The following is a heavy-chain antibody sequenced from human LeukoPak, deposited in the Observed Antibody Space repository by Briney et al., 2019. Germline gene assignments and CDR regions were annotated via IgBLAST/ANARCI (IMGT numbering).Heavy chain of an antibody. J-gene: IGHJ3*01. D-gene: IGHD6-13*01. CDR1: GFTFDDYG. V-gene: IGHV3-20*04. CDR2: INWNSGST. CDR3: ARAYSSSWYYFDF. Sequence: GGSLRLSCAASGFTFDDYGMSWVRQAPGKGLDWVSGINWNSGSTGYADSVKGRFTISRDNAKNSLYLQMNSLRAEDTALYYCARAYSSSWYYFDFWGQGTMVTVSS.